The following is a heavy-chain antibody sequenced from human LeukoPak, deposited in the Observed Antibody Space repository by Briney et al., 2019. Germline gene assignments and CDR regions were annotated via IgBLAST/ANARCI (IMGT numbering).Heavy chain of an antibody. Sequence: GASLRLSCAASGFTFSSYAMSWVRQAPGKGLGWVSAISGSGGSTYYADSVKGRFTISRDNSKNTLYLQMNSLRAEDTAVYYCAKDGASSGWYYGMDVWGQGTTVTVSS. CDR2: ISGSGGST. CDR1: GFTFSSYA. D-gene: IGHD6-19*01. CDR3: AKDGASSGWYYGMDV. J-gene: IGHJ6*02. V-gene: IGHV3-23*01.